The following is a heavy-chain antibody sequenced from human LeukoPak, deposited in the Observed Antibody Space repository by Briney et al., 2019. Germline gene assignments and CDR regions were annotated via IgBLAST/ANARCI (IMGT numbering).Heavy chain of an antibody. D-gene: IGHD3-10*01. CDR2: IWGDDIKK. V-gene: IGHV3-30*02. J-gene: IGHJ6*03. CDR1: GFTFSTHD. Sequence: PGGSLRLSCVASGFTFSTHDMHWVRQAPGKGLEWVAFIWGDDIKKLYADSVKGRFTISRDNSKNTLYLQMNSLTAEDTAMYYCAKDPGTKVRGYYMDVWGKGTTVTVSS. CDR3: AKDPGTKVRGYYMDV.